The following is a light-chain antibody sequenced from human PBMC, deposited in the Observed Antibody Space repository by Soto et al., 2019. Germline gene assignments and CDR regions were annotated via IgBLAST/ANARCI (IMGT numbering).Light chain of an antibody. CDR2: GNS. J-gene: IGLJ3*02. CDR1: SSNIGAGYD. V-gene: IGLV1-40*01. CDR3: QSYDSSLSGGV. Sequence: QSVLTQPPSASGAPGQRVTISCTGSSSNIGAGYDVHWYQQLPGTAPKLLIYGNSNRPSGVPDRFSGSKSGTSASLAITGLQAEDEADYYCQSYDSSLSGGVFGGGTQLTVL.